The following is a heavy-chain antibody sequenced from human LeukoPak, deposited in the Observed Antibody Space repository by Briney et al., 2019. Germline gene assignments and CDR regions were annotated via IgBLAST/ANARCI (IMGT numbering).Heavy chain of an antibody. D-gene: IGHD6-19*01. CDR2: ISHSGSA. CDR1: GASIKDYY. V-gene: IGHV4-34*01. J-gene: IGHJ3*01. CDR3: ARADWLLHGDQYAFDL. Sequence: SSETLSLTCAVSGASIKDYYWSWIRQPPGKGLEWIGDISHSGSANYNPSLKSRLTTSVDTSNNHFSLTLTSVTAADTAVYHCARADWLLHGDQYAFDLWGPGTTVIVSS.